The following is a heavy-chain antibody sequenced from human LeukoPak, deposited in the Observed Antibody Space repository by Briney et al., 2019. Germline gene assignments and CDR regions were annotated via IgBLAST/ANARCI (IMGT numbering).Heavy chain of an antibody. Sequence: GGSLRLSCAASGFTFSSYWMHWVRQAPGRGLVWVSRINNDGSSTTYADSVKGRFTISRANAKNTLYLQMNSLRVEDTAVYYCATDRGFSDFWGQGTLVTVSS. V-gene: IGHV3-74*01. J-gene: IGHJ4*02. CDR3: ATDRGFSDF. CDR1: GFTFSSYW. CDR2: INNDGSST.